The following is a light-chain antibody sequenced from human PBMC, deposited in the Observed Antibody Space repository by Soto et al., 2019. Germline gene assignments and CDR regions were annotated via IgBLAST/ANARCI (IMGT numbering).Light chain of an antibody. CDR2: GAS. CDR3: QRYGTSLTWT. J-gene: IGKJ1*01. Sequence: EIVLTQSPGTLSLSPGDRATLSCRASQTISGSYVAWFQQKAGQAPRLLIYGASSRATDIPDRFSGSGSGTDFTLTISRLEPEDVAVYYCQRYGTSLTWTFGQGTRVEI. CDR1: QTISGSY. V-gene: IGKV3-20*01.